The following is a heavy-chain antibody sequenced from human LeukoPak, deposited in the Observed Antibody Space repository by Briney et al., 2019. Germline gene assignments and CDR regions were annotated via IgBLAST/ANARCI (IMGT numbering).Heavy chain of an antibody. D-gene: IGHD3-22*01. CDR1: GFTFSYYG. J-gene: IGHJ3*02. V-gene: IGHV3-30*18. CDR2: ISYDGSNK. CDR3: AKDYYDSSGYYNGAFDM. Sequence: GGSLRLSCAASGFTFSYYGMHWVRQAPGKGLEWVAVISYDGSNKYYAESVKGRFTISRDNSKSTLYLQMNSLRAEDTAVYYCAKDYYDSSGYYNGAFDMWGQGTMVTVSS.